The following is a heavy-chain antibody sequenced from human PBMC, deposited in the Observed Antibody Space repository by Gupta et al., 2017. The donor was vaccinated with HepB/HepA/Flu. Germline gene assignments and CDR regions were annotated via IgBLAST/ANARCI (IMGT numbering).Heavy chain of an antibody. CDR2: IYYSGST. CDR1: GGSISSSSYY. Sequence: QLQLQESGPGLVKPSETLSLTCTVSGGSISSSSYYWGWIRQPPGKGLEWIGSIYYSGSTYYNPSLKSRVTISVDTSKNQFSLKLSSVTAADTAVYYCVSGDYYYYMDVWGKGTTVTVSS. CDR3: VSGDYYYYMDV. V-gene: IGHV4-39*01. J-gene: IGHJ6*03. D-gene: IGHD2-8*02.